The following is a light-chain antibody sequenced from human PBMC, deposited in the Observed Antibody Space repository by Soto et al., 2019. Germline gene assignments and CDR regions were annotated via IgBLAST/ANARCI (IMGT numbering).Light chain of an antibody. CDR2: GDS. Sequence: IVLPQSPGTLSLSPGDIATLSCMTSQSVSNSYLAWFQHKAGQAPRLLIYGDSSRATAIPDRFSGSGSGTDFTLTISRLEPEDFAVYYCQQYSSSSFTWTFGQGTKVDI. J-gene: IGKJ1*01. V-gene: IGKV3-20*01. CDR3: QQYSSSSFTWT. CDR1: QSVSNSY.